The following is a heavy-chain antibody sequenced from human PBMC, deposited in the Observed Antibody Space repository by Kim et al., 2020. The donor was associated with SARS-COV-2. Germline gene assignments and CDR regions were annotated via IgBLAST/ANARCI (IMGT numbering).Heavy chain of an antibody. CDR2: IYHSGST. J-gene: IGHJ4*02. Sequence: SETLSLTCAVSGGSISSSNWWSWVRQPPGKGLEWIGEIYHSGSTNYNPSLKSRVTISVDKSKNQFSLKLSSVTAADTAVYYCARTKTTYYYDSSGYRPFDYWGQGTLVTVSS. CDR1: GGSISSSNW. V-gene: IGHV4-4*02. CDR3: ARTKTTYYYDSSGYRPFDY. D-gene: IGHD3-22*01.